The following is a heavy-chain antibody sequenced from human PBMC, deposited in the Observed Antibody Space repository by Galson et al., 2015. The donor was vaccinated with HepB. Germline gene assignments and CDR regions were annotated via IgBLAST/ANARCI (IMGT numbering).Heavy chain of an antibody. D-gene: IGHD4-11*01. J-gene: IGHJ4*02. CDR1: GYTFTSYA. Sequence: SVKVSCKASGYTFTSYAMNWVRQAPGQGLEWMGWINTNTGNPTYAQGFTGRFVFSLDTSVSTAYLQISSVRAEDTAVYYCARDGPTTYFDYWGQGTLVTVSS. CDR3: ARDGPTTYFDY. CDR2: INTNTGNP. V-gene: IGHV7-4-1*02.